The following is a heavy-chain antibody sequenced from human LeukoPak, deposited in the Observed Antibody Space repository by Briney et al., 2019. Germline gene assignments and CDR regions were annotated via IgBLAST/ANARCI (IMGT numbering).Heavy chain of an antibody. Sequence: SETLSLTCAVYGGSFSGYSWSWIRQPPGKGLEWIGEINHSGSTNYNPSLKSRVTISVDTSKNQFSLKLSSVTAADTAVYYCARHSGLGELNFDYWGQGTLVTVAS. CDR3: ARHSGLGELNFDY. CDR2: INHSGST. D-gene: IGHD3-16*01. J-gene: IGHJ4*02. CDR1: GGSFSGYS. V-gene: IGHV4-34*01.